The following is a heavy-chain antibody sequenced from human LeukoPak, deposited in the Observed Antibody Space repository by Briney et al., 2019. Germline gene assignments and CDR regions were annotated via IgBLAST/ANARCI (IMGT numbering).Heavy chain of an antibody. CDR2: INPNSGGT. Sequence: ASVKVSCKASGYTFTGYYMHWARRAPGQGLEWMGWINPNSGGTNYAQKFQGRVTMTRDTSISTAYMELSRLRSDDTAVYYCAGHVDLDAFDIWGQGTMVTVSS. D-gene: IGHD5-12*01. J-gene: IGHJ3*02. CDR1: GYTFTGYY. CDR3: AGHVDLDAFDI. V-gene: IGHV1-2*02.